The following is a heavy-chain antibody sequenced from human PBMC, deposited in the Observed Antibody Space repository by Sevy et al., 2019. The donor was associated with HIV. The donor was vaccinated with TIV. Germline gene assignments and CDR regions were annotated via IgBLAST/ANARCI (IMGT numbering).Heavy chain of an antibody. V-gene: IGHV1-69*13. CDR1: GGTFSSYA. CDR2: IIPIFGTA. J-gene: IGHJ6*03. CDR3: ASYDGYNFSADYYYMDV. D-gene: IGHD5-12*01. Sequence: ASVKVSCKASGGTFSSYAISWVRQAPGQGLEWMGRIIPIFGTANYEQKFQGRVTITADESTSTAYMELSSLRSEDTAVYYCASYDGYNFSADYYYMDVWGKGTTVTVSS.